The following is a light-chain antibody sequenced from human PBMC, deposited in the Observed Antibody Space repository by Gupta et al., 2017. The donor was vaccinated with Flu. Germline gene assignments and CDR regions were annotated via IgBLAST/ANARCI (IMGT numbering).Light chain of an antibody. Sequence: RVTISCSGSTSNIGSNFVNWYQQLPGTAPKLLIYKNNQRPSGVPDRFSGSKSVTSATLAINGLQAEDEAAYYCAAWDDSLNGLLFGGGTKLTVL. CDR1: TSNIGSNF. CDR2: KNN. CDR3: AAWDDSLNGLL. J-gene: IGLJ3*02. V-gene: IGLV1-44*01.